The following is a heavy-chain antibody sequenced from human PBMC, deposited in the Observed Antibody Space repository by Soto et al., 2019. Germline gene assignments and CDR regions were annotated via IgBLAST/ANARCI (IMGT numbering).Heavy chain of an antibody. V-gene: IGHV1-18*04. CDR2: ISADNGDT. Sequence: QLVQSGPEVKKAGDSVRVSCQASGYTFSSYSITWMRQAPGQGLQLMGWISADNGDTDYAKNFQGRVTMTADTSTNTAYMELQSLRGDDTAVYYCARDFYYDVSSRGGYHPWGQGTLVTVSS. D-gene: IGHD3-22*01. CDR3: ARDFYYDVSSRGGYHP. CDR1: GYTFSSYS. J-gene: IGHJ5*02.